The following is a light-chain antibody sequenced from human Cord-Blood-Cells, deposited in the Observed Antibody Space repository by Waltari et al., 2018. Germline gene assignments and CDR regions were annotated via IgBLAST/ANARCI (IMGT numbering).Light chain of an antibody. CDR1: QSVSSN. CDR2: GAS. CDR3: HQYNNWPYT. Sequence: EIVMTQSPATLSVSPGERATFSCRASQSVSSNLAWSQQKPGQAPRILIYGASTRATGIPARFSGSGSGTEFTLTISSLQSEDFAVYYCHQYNNWPYTFGQGTKLEIK. J-gene: IGKJ2*01. V-gene: IGKV3-15*01.